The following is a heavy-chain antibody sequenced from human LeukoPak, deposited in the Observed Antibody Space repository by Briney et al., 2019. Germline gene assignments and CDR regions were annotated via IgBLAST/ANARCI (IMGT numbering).Heavy chain of an antibody. CDR1: GFTFSNYW. D-gene: IGHD1-26*01. Sequence: PGGSLRLSCAASGFTFSNYWMSWIRQAPGKGLEWVANIKQDESEKYYVDSVKGRFTISRDNAKNSVYLQMNSLRADDTAVYYCATAVLGAFFDYWGQGTLVTVSS. CDR3: ATAVLGAFFDY. V-gene: IGHV3-7*01. J-gene: IGHJ4*02. CDR2: IKQDESEK.